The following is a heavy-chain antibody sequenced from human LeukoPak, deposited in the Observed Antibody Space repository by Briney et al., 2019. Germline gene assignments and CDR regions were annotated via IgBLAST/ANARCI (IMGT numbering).Heavy chain of an antibody. J-gene: IGHJ4*02. CDR2: INYSGSA. V-gene: IGHV4-39*01. CDR3: ARLVATNRRYSFDL. D-gene: IGHD5-12*01. CDR1: GGSISSSSYY. Sequence: SETLSLTCTVSGGSISSSSYYWGWIRQPPGKGLEWIGSINYSGSAYYSPSLKSRVTISVDTFKNHFSLKLTPVTATDTSVYYCARLVATNRRYSFDLWGQGTLVTVSS.